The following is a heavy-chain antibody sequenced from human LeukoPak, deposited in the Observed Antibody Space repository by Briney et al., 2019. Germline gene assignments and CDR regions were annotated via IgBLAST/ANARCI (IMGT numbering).Heavy chain of an antibody. CDR2: IYTSGST. Sequence: SETLSLTCTVSGGSISSYYRSWIRQPAGKGLEWIGRIYTSGSTNYNPSLKSRVTISVDKSKNQFSLKLSSVTAADTAVYYCARDGGIAAAGNWFDPWGQGTLVTVSS. D-gene: IGHD6-13*01. CDR3: ARDGGIAAAGNWFDP. CDR1: GGSISSYY. V-gene: IGHV4-4*07. J-gene: IGHJ5*02.